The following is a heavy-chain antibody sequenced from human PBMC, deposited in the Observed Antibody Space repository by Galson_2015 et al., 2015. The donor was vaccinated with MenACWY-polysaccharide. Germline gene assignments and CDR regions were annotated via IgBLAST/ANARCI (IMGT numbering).Heavy chain of an antibody. CDR1: GASINDSPYF. CDR2: ISYSGTT. D-gene: IGHD3-10*01. J-gene: IGHJ4*02. Sequence: SETLSLTCSVSGASINDSPYFWGWIRQPPGKGPEWIGSISYSGTTYYYPSFQSRVTISADTSKHQFSLKLRSVTAADTAVYYCARVFPGSRFDKWGQGTLVTVSS. CDR3: ARVFPGSRFDK. V-gene: IGHV4-39*07.